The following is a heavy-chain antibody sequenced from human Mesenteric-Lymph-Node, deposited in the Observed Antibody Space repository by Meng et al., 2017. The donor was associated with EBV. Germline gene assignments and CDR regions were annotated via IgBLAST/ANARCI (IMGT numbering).Heavy chain of an antibody. Sequence: ITCQASGTPLLKPTPPLPLTCTVSGLSLSTYGLTVHWTRQPPGGALEWLALVYWDDDKGYSPSLRSRLTITRDTSKNQVVLTMTNMDPVDTGTYFCARSGGYGTPLDYWGQGTLVTVSS. D-gene: IGHD6-25*01. CDR1: GLSLSTYGLT. CDR3: ARSGGYGTPLDY. CDR2: VYWDDDK. V-gene: IGHV2-5*02. J-gene: IGHJ4*02.